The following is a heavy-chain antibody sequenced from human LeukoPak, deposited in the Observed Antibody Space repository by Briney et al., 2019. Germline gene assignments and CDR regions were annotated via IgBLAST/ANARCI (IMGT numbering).Heavy chain of an antibody. CDR3: ATSWPGYCSSTSCFARYPGGY. CDR1: GGSISSSSYY. Sequence: SETLSLTCTVSGGSISSSSYYWGWIRQPPGKGLEWIGSIYYSGSTYYNPSLKSRVTISVDTSKNQFSLKLSSVTAADTAVYYCATSWPGYCSSTSCFARYPGGYWGQGTLVTVSS. J-gene: IGHJ4*02. CDR2: IYYSGST. V-gene: IGHV4-39*01. D-gene: IGHD2-2*01.